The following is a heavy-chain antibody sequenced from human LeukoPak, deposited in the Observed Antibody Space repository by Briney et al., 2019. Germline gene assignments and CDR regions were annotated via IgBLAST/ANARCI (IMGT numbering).Heavy chain of an antibody. CDR3: VRLQPNTGEWAFDI. D-gene: IGHD1-1*01. Sequence: SETLSLTCTVSGGSISSHYWSWVRQPPGKGLEWIGYISNSGGTNYNPSLQSRLTISVDRSKNQLSLKLTSVTAADTAVYHCVRLQPNTGEWAFDIWGQGTMVSVS. V-gene: IGHV4-59*11. CDR2: ISNSGGT. CDR1: GGSISSHY. J-gene: IGHJ3*02.